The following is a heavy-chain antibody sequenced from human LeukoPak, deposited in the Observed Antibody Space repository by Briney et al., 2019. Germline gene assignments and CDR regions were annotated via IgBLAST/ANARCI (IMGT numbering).Heavy chain of an antibody. D-gene: IGHD6-6*01. CDR3: ARSASSYYYMDV. Sequence: PGRSLTLYCAASGFTFDDYPMHWVRLAPGKGLEGVSGINWNGGSIGYADSVKGRFTISRDNAKNSLYLQMNSLRAEDTALYYCARSASSYYYMDVWGKGTTVTVSS. V-gene: IGHV3-9*01. J-gene: IGHJ6*03. CDR2: INWNGGSI. CDR1: GFTFDDYP.